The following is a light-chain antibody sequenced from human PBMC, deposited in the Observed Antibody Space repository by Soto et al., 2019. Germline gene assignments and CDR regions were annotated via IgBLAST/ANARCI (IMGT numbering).Light chain of an antibody. CDR3: CSYAGSHTYV. CDR2: EVT. Sequence: VTISCTGTSSDVGGYDSVFWYQQHPGKAPKLMIYEVTNRPSGVPDRFSGSKSGNTASLTISGLQAEDEADYYCCSYAGSHTYVFGTGTKVTVL. V-gene: IGLV2-11*01. J-gene: IGLJ1*01. CDR1: SSDVGGYDS.